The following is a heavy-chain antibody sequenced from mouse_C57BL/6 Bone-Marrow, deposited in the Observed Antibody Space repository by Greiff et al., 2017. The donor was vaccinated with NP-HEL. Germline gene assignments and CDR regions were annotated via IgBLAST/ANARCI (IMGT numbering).Heavy chain of an antibody. CDR3: ARSMVTTDWYFDV. Sequence: QVQLQQPGAELVKPGASVKMSCKASGYTFTSYWITWVKQRPGQGLEWIGDIYPGSGSTNYNEKFKSKATLTVDTASSTAYMQLSSLTSEDSAVYYCARSMVTTDWYFDVWGTGTTVTVSS. D-gene: IGHD2-2*01. J-gene: IGHJ1*03. V-gene: IGHV1-55*01. CDR1: GYTFTSYW. CDR2: IYPGSGST.